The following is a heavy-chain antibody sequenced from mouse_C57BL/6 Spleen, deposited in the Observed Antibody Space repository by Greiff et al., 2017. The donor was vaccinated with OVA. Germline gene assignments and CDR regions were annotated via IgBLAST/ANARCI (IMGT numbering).Heavy chain of an antibody. CDR1: GYTFTDYE. CDR2: IDPETGGT. J-gene: IGHJ4*01. D-gene: IGHD4-1*01. CDR3: TRKGLGNWAYAKDY. V-gene: IGHV1-15*01. Sequence: VQLQQSGAELVRPGASVTLSCKASGYTFTDYEMHWVKQTPVHGLEWIGAIDPETGGTAYNQKFKGKAILTADKSSSTAYMELRSLTSEDSAVYYCTRKGLGNWAYAKDYWGQGTSVTVSS.